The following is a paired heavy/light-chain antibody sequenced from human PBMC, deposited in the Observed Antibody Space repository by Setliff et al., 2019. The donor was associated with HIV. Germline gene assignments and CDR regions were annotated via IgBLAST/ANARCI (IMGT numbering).Light chain of an antibody. CDR3: MQALQTPCT. V-gene: IGKV2-28*01. Sequence: DIVMTQSPLSLPVTPGEPASISCRSSQSLLHNNGFTYLDWYLQKPGQSPQLLIYLGSNRASGVPDRFSGSGSGTDFTLKISRVEAEDVGVYYCMQALQTPCTFGQGTKLEIK. CDR2: LGS. CDR1: QSLLHNNGFTY. J-gene: IGKJ2*02.
Heavy chain of an antibody. CDR2: IIPIFGAT. Sequence: QLQLVQSGAEVKKPGSSVKVSCRASGGTFDTYAICWVRQAPGQGLEWMGGIIPIFGATDLAQNFQGRVTITTDDSTGTAYMELSSLRSEDTAVYYCVSRGSGTYPTPYKYSGMDVWGQGTTVTVSS. V-gene: IGHV1-69*05. CDR1: GGTFDTYA. D-gene: IGHD3-10*01. J-gene: IGHJ6*02. CDR3: VSRGSGTYPTPYKYSGMDV.